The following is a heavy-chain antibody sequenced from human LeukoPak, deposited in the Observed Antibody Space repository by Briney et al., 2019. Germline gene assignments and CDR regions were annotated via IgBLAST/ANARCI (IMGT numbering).Heavy chain of an antibody. Sequence: SETLSLTCTVSGGSISSSSYYWGWIRQPPGKGLEWIGSIYYSGSTYYNPSLKSRVTISVDTPKNQFSLKLSSVTAADTAVYYCARHVSGGIAAAGLDYWGQGTLVTVSS. CDR1: GGSISSSSYY. J-gene: IGHJ4*02. CDR2: IYYSGST. V-gene: IGHV4-39*01. CDR3: ARHVSGGIAAAGLDY. D-gene: IGHD6-13*01.